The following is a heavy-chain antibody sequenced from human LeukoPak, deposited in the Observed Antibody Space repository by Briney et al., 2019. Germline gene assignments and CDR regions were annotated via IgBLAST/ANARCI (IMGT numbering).Heavy chain of an antibody. J-gene: IGHJ6*03. CDR1: GYTFTSYD. D-gene: IGHD6-19*01. V-gene: IGHV1-8*01. Sequence: ASVKLSCKASGYTFTSYDINWVRQATGQGLEWMGWINPNSGSTGYAQKFQGRVTMTRNTSISTAYMELSSLRSEDTAVYYCARVVAGGYYYYYYMDVWGKGTTVTVSS. CDR3: ARVVAGGYYYYYYMDV. CDR2: INPNSGST.